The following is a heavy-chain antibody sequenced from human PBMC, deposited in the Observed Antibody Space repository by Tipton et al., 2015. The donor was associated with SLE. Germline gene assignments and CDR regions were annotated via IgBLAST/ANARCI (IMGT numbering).Heavy chain of an antibody. CDR1: RGSLNGYY. CDR2: INHSGTT. J-gene: IGHJ4*02. Sequence: TLSLTCAVDRGSLNGYYWSWIRQPPGKGLEWIGEINHSGTTYYNPSLKSRVTISFDTPKNHFSLKLSSVTAADTAVYFCATYVAIAAADIDYWGQGMLVTVSS. CDR3: ATYVAIAAADIDY. D-gene: IGHD6-13*01. V-gene: IGHV4-34*01.